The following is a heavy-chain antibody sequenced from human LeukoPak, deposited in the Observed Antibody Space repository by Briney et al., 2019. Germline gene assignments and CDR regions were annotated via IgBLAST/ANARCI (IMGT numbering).Heavy chain of an antibody. Sequence: GESLQISCKGSGYRFTSYWIGWVRQMPGKGLEWMGIIYPGDSDTRYSPSFQGQVTISADKSISTAYLQWSSLKASDTAMYYCARLRAYSSSWAMFYYYYYYMDVWGKGTTVTVSS. CDR2: IYPGDSDT. D-gene: IGHD6-13*01. J-gene: IGHJ6*03. CDR3: ARLRAYSSSWAMFYYYYYYMDV. CDR1: GYRFTSYW. V-gene: IGHV5-51*01.